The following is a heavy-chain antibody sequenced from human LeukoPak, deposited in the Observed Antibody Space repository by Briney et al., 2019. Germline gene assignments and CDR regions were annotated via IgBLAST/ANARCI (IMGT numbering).Heavy chain of an antibody. D-gene: IGHD4-11*01. CDR3: ASHLQYYYYYMDV. Sequence: SETLSLTCTVSGGSISSSNYYWGWVRQPPGKGLGWIGSIYYSGSTYYNPSLKSRVTISVDTSNNQFSLKLSSVTAADTAVYYCASHLQYYYYYMDVWGKGTTVTVSS. CDR1: GGSISSSNYY. V-gene: IGHV4-39*01. J-gene: IGHJ6*03. CDR2: IYYSGST.